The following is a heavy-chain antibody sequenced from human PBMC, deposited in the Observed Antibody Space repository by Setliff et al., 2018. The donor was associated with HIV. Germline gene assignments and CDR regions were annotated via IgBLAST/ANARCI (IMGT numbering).Heavy chain of an antibody. Sequence: PGESLKISCKGSGYSFTSYWIGWVRQMPGKGLEWMGGIIPVHGTPNYAQNFQGRVTIAADESTKTVYLELSSLTSEDTAMYFCARVETGGLYGLIGWFVPWGQGTLVTVSS. V-gene: IGHV1-69*01. CDR1: GYSFTSYW. D-gene: IGHD3-9*01. CDR3: ARVETGGLYGLIGWFVP. J-gene: IGHJ5*02. CDR2: IIPVHGTP.